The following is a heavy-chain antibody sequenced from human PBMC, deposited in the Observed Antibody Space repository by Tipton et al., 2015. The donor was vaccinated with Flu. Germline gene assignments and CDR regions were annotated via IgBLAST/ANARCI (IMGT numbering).Heavy chain of an antibody. D-gene: IGHD3-10*01. Sequence: TLSLTCTVSGGSISSYYWSWIRQPPGKGLEGIGYIYYSGSTNYNPSLKRRFTISVDTSKNQFSRKLSSVTAADTAVYYCARDYYGSGYDAFDIWGQGTMVTVS. CDR1: GGSISSYY. CDR3: ARDYYGSGYDAFDI. J-gene: IGHJ3*02. V-gene: IGHV4-59*01. CDR2: IYYSGST.